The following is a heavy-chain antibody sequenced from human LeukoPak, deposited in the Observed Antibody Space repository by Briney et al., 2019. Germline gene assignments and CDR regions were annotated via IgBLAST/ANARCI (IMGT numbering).Heavy chain of an antibody. CDR3: ARGHATMIVVVNPFDY. J-gene: IGHJ4*02. D-gene: IGHD3-22*01. CDR2: INHSGST. CDR1: GGSFSGYY. V-gene: IGHV4-34*01. Sequence: SETLSLTCAVYGGSFSGYYWSWIRQPPGKVLEWIGEINHSGSTNYNPSLKSRVTISVDTSKNQFTLKLSSVTAADTAVYYCARGHATMIVVVNPFDYWGQGTLVTVSS.